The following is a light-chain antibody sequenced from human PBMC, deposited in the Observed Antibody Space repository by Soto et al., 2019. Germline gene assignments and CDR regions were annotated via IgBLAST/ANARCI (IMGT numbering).Light chain of an antibody. J-gene: IGLJ1*01. Sequence: ALTQPASVSGSPGQSITISCTGTSSDVGGYNYVSWYQHHPGKAPKLLIYDVTTRPSGVSNRFSGSKSGNTASLTISGLQTEDEFEYYCSSYISSSTLEVFGTGTKVTV. V-gene: IGLV2-14*03. CDR1: SSDVGGYNY. CDR3: SSYISSSTLEV. CDR2: DVT.